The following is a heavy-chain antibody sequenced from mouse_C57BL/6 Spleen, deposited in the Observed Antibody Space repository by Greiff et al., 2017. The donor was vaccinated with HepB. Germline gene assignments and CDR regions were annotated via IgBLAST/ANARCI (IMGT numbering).Heavy chain of an antibody. CDR2: IDPETGGT. J-gene: IGHJ2*01. Sequence: VKLQESGAELVRPGASVTLSCKASGYTFTDYEMHWVKQTPVHGLEWIGAIDPETGGTAYNQKFKGKAILTADKSSSTAYMELRSLTSEDSAVYYCTRWGLLGDYWGQGTTLTVSS. D-gene: IGHD3-3*01. CDR1: GYTFTDYE. V-gene: IGHV1-15*01. CDR3: TRWGLLGDY.